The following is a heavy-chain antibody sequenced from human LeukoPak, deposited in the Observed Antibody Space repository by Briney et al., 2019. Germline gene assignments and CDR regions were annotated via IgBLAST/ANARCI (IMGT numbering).Heavy chain of an antibody. V-gene: IGHV3-66*01. CDR1: GFSVSDKY. CDR3: ARDASRDGGKVRNYYFDH. D-gene: IGHD1-14*01. J-gene: IGHJ4*02. Sequence: GGPLRLSCAASGFSVSDKYMSWVRQAPGKGLEWVSVIYRGGNTYYAESVKGRFTIFRDTSQNTLYLQMNSLRAEDTAVYYCARDASRDGGKVRNYYFDHWGQGTLVTVSS. CDR2: IYRGGNT.